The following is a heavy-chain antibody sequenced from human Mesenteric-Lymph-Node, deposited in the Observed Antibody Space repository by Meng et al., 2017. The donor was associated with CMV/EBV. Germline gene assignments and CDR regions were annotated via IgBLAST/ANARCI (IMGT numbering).Heavy chain of an antibody. J-gene: IGHJ6*02. V-gene: IGHV3-21*01. Sequence: GESLKISCTASGFYFSSYAMNWVRQAPGKGLEWVSSISSSSYIYYADSVKGRFTISRDNAKNSLYLQMNSLRAEDTAVYYCARGSSGYQDYYYYYGMDVWGQGTTVTVSS. CDR2: ISSSSYI. CDR3: ARGSSGYQDYYYYYGMDV. CDR1: GFYFSSYA. D-gene: IGHD3-22*01.